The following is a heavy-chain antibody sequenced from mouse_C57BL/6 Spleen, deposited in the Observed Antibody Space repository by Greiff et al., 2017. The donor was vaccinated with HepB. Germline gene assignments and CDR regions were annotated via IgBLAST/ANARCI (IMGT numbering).Heavy chain of an antibody. Sequence: QVQLQQSGPELVKPGASVKISCKASGYSFTSYYIHWVKQRPGQGLEWIGWIYPGSGNTKYNDKFKGKATLTADTSSSTAYMQLSSLTSEDSAVYYCARWGTTVPYAMDYWGQGTSVTVSS. CDR1: GYSFTSYY. D-gene: IGHD1-1*01. J-gene: IGHJ4*01. V-gene: IGHV1-66*01. CDR2: IYPGSGNT. CDR3: ARWGTTVPYAMDY.